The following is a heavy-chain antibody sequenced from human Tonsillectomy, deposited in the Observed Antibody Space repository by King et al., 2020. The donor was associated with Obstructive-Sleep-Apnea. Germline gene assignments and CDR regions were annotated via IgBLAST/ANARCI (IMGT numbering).Heavy chain of an antibody. J-gene: IGHJ4*02. D-gene: IGHD3-22*01. CDR3: ASRNYYDSSGATYYFDY. CDR1: GGSFSGYY. CDR2: INHSGST. V-gene: IGHV4-34*01. Sequence: VQLQQWGAGLLKPSETLSLTCAVYGGSFSGYYWSWIRQPPGKGLEGIGEINHSGSTNYNPSLKSRVTISVDTSKNRFSLKLGSVTAADTAVYYCASRNYYDSSGATYYFDYWGQGTLVTVSS.